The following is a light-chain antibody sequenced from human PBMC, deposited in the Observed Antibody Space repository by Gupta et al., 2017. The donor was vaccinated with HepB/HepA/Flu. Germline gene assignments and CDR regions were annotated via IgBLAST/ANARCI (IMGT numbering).Light chain of an antibody. J-gene: IGLJ2*01. CDR3: SSYTSSSTQV. V-gene: IGLV2-14*01. Sequence: QSPLPHPSSLSRPPGQPITISCTGTSSDVGGYNYVCWHQQHPGKAPKLMIYDVSSRPAGVYSRFSGSKSGNTTSLTISGHTAEEEADYCCSSYTSSSTQVFGGGTKLTVL. CDR1: SSDVGGYNY. CDR2: DVS.